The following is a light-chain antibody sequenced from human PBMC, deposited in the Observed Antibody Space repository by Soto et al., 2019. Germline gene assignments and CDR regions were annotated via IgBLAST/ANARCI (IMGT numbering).Light chain of an antibody. J-gene: IGLJ1*01. CDR2: EVR. CDR1: SSDVGTYNR. CDR3: NSHTTSYTYV. V-gene: IGLV2-14*01. Sequence: QSALTQPASVSGSPGQSITISCTGTSSDVGTYNRVSWYQQPPGTAPKLIIYEVRNRPSGVSNRFSGSKSGNTAYLTISGLQAEDEADYFCNSHTTSYTYVFGTGTKVTVL.